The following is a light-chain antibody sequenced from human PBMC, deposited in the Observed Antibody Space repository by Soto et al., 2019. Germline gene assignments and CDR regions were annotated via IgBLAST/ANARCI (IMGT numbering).Light chain of an antibody. CDR3: QQLFT. J-gene: IGKJ3*01. Sequence: EIVLTQSPATLSLSPRERATLSCRASQSVSSYLAWYQQKPGQAPRLLIYDASNRATGIPARFSASGSGTVFTLTISSLEPEDFAVYYCQQLFTFGPGTKVDIK. CDR2: DAS. V-gene: IGKV3-11*01. CDR1: QSVSSY.